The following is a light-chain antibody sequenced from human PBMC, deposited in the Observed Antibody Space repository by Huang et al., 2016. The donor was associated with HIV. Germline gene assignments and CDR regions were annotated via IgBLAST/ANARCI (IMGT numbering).Light chain of an antibody. Sequence: EIVMMQSPATLSVSPWERANLSCRASQSVSRALAWYQQKPGQTPRLLIYGASTRATGIPARFSGSVSGTEFTLTISSLQSEDFAVYYCQQYNNWPLTFGQGSKLEIK. J-gene: IGKJ2*01. V-gene: IGKV3-15*01. CDR1: QSVSRA. CDR2: GAS. CDR3: QQYNNWPLT.